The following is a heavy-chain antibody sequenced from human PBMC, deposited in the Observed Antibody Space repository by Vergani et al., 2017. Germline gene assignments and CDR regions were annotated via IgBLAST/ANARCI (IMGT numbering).Heavy chain of an antibody. D-gene: IGHD2-21*02. V-gene: IGHV3-30*02. CDR1: GCTFSNFG. CDR3: AKYLRDSTDGLPDS. CDR2: IGKDVINT. J-gene: IGHJ4*02. Sequence: QVQLVESAGGVVQPGGSLRLSCAASGCTFSNFGMHWIRQAPGKGLEWLAYIGKDVINTRYRDAVKGRFTVSRDNSKDILYLQMDSLRSEDTALYYCAKYLRDSTDGLPDSWGPGTLVIVSS.